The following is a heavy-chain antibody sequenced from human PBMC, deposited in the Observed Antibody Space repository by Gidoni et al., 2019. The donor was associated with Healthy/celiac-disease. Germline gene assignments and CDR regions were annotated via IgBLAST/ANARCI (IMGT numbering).Heavy chain of an antibody. CDR1: GSPFSALV. CDR3: ARTYYYDSSGYYYGVGWFDP. V-gene: IGHV3-30-3*01. J-gene: IGHJ5*02. CDR2: ISYDGSNK. D-gene: IGHD3-22*01. Sequence: HLVESGGGVIHLGSSLTLPCAASGSPFSALVLTWVRQAPGKGLEWVAIISYDGSNKYYADSVKGRFTISRDNSKNTLYLQMNSLRAEDTAVHYCARTYYYDSSGYYYGVGWFDPWGQGTLVTVSS.